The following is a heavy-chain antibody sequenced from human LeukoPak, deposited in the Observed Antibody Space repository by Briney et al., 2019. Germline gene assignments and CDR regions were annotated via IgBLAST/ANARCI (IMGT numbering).Heavy chain of an antibody. CDR1: GGSISSYY. V-gene: IGHV3-23*01. CDR2: ISGSGGST. CDR3: AKDRGFGEPYYYYGMDV. Sequence: ETLSLTCTVSGGSISSYYWSWVRQAPGKGLEWVSAISGSGGSTYYADSVKGRFTISRDNSKNTLYLQMNSLRAEDTAVYYCAKDRGFGEPYYYYGMDVWGQGTTVTVSS. J-gene: IGHJ6*02. D-gene: IGHD3-10*01.